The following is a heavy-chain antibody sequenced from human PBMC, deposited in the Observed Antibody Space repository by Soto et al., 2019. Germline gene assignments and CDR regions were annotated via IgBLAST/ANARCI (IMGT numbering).Heavy chain of an antibody. CDR1: GGSISSGGYY. CDR3: ARDGGSGSYYPQYFQH. Sequence: QVQLQESGPGLVKPSQTLSLTCTVSGGSISSGGYYWSWIRQHPGKGLEWIGYIYYSGSTYYNPSLKRRVTISVDTSKNQFSLKLSSVTAADTAVYYCARDGGSGSYYPQYFQHWGQGTLVTVSS. CDR2: IYYSGST. J-gene: IGHJ1*01. D-gene: IGHD3-10*01. V-gene: IGHV4-31*03.